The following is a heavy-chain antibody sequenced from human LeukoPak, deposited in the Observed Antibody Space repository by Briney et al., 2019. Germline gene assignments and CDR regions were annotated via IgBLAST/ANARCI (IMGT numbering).Heavy chain of an antibody. Sequence: GGSLRLSCAASGFTFSSHSMNWVRQAPGKGLEWVGRIKSKTDGGTTDYAAPVKGRFTISRDDSKNTLYLQMNSLKTEDTAVYYCTTDWVAVADFFDYWGQGTLVTVSS. D-gene: IGHD6-19*01. J-gene: IGHJ4*02. CDR1: GFTFSSHS. CDR2: IKSKTDGGTT. V-gene: IGHV3-15*07. CDR3: TTDWVAVADFFDY.